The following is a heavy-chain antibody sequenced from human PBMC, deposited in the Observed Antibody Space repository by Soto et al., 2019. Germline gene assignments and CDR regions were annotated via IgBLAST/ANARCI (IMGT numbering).Heavy chain of an antibody. D-gene: IGHD5-12*01. Sequence: ASVKVSCKVSGYTLTELSMHWVRQAPGKGLEWMGGFDPEDGETIYAQKFQGRVTMTEDTSTDTAYMELSSLRSEDAAVYYCATGESGYDSGDAFDICGQGTMVTVSS. V-gene: IGHV1-24*01. CDR2: FDPEDGET. CDR1: GYTLTELS. J-gene: IGHJ3*02. CDR3: ATGESGYDSGDAFDI.